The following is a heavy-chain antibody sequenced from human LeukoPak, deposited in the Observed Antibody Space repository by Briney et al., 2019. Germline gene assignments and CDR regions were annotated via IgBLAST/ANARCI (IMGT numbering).Heavy chain of an antibody. CDR1: GGSISSGGYY. J-gene: IGHJ3*02. D-gene: IGHD6-13*01. CDR2: IYYSGST. Sequence: SETLSLTCTVSGGSISSGGYYWSWIRQHPGKGLEWIGYIYYSGSTYYNPSLKSRVTISVDTSKNQFSLKLSSVTAADTAVYYCARDYSSSWYPTPPPPDAFDIWSQGTMVTVSS. CDR3: ARDYSSSWYPTPPPPDAFDI. V-gene: IGHV4-31*03.